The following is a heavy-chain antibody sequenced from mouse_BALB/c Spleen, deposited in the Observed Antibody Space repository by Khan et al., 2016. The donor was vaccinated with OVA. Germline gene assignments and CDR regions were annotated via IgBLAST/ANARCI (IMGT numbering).Heavy chain of an antibody. D-gene: IGHD6-1*01. Sequence: QVQLKESGPGLVAPSQSLSITCTISGFSLTNYGVHWVRQPPGKGLEWLVVIWHDGSTTYNSALKSRLTISKDNSKSQVFLKMNSLQTDDTAMYFFSQPPLHHYHFMDYWGQGTSVTVSS. V-gene: IGHV2-6-1*01. CDR1: GFSLTNYG. J-gene: IGHJ4*01. CDR3: SQPPLHHYHFMDY. CDR2: IWHDGST.